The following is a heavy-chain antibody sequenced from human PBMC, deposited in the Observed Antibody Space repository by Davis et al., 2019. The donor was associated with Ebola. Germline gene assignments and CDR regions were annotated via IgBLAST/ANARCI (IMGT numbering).Heavy chain of an antibody. CDR1: GGSFSGYY. CDR2: INHSEST. CDR3: ARHHWGAFDI. V-gene: IGHV4-34*01. J-gene: IGHJ3*02. Sequence: PSETLSLTCAVYGGSFSGYYWSWIRQPPGKGLEWIGEINHSESTNYNPSLKSRVTISVDTSRTQFSLKLSSVTAADTAVYYCARHHWGAFDIWGQGTMVTVSS. D-gene: IGHD7-27*01.